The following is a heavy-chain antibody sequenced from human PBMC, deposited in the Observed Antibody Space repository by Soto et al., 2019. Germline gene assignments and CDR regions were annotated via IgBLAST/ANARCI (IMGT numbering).Heavy chain of an antibody. V-gene: IGHV4-4*07. D-gene: IGHD3-22*01. CDR1: GGSISGYY. Sequence: AETLSLTCTVSGGSISGYYWSWIRQPAGKGLEWIVRIYTSGSTNDNPSLKSRVTMSVDTSKNQFSMKLSSVTAADTAVYYCARLYSSGYYSTGTRNAFDIWGQGTMVTVSS. CDR3: ARLYSSGYYSTGTRNAFDI. CDR2: IYTSGST. J-gene: IGHJ3*02.